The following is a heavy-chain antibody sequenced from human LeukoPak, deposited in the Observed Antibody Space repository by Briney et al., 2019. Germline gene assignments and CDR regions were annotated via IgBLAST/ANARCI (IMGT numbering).Heavy chain of an antibody. V-gene: IGHV1-69*04. J-gene: IGHJ5*02. D-gene: IGHD3-9*01. Sequence: GASEEVSCKASGGTFSSYAISWVRQAPGQGLEWMGRIIPILGIANYAQKFQGRVTITADKSTSTANMELSSLRSEDTAVYYCARAPILTGSWFDPWGQGTLVTVSS. CDR2: IIPILGIA. CDR1: GGTFSSYA. CDR3: ARAPILTGSWFDP.